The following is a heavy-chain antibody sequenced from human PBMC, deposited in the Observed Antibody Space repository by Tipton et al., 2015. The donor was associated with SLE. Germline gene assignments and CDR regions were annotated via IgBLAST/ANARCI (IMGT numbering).Heavy chain of an antibody. D-gene: IGHD2/OR15-2a*01. Sequence: SLRLSCAASGFTFSSHGMHWVRQAPGKGLEWVAFTRYDGKEKYYADSLKGRFTISRDNSKNTLYLQMNSLRVEDTAVYYCAKDVSPKLWSSAWFDSWGQGILVTVSS. CDR2: TRYDGKEK. V-gene: IGHV3-30*02. CDR3: AKDVSPKLWSSAWFDS. CDR1: GFTFSSHG. J-gene: IGHJ5*01.